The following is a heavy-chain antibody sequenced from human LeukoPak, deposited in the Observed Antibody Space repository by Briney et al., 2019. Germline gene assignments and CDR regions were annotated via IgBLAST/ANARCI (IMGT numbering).Heavy chain of an antibody. V-gene: IGHV3-23*01. CDR3: AKDRVEVVPAAIFDY. Sequence: GGSLRLSCAASGFTFSSYWMSWVRQAPGKGLEWVSAISGSGGSTYYADSVKGRFTISRDNSKNTLYLQMNSLRAEDTAVYYCAKDRVEVVPAAIFDYWGQGTLVTVSS. CDR2: ISGSGGST. D-gene: IGHD2-2*01. J-gene: IGHJ4*02. CDR1: GFTFSSYW.